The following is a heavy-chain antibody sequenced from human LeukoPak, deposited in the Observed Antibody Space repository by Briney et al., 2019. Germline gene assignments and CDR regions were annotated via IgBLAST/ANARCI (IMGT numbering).Heavy chain of an antibody. CDR3: ASSAPPPTDTHYYYMNV. J-gene: IGHJ6*03. V-gene: IGHV3-53*01. CDR2: IYRNGNT. CDR1: GFTVSSTY. Sequence: EGSLGLSCEASGFTVSSTYMSWVRQAPGKGLEWVAAIYRNGNTYYTDSVKGRFTISRDNSRNSLDLQMNSLRAEDTAVYYCASSAPPPTDTHYYYMNVWGKGTTVTVSS. D-gene: IGHD6-19*01.